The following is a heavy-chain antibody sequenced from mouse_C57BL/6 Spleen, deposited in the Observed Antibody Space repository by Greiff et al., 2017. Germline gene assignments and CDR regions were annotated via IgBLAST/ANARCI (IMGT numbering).Heavy chain of an antibody. CDR3: AREGEITFDY. CDR2: INYDGSST. V-gene: IGHV5-16*01. Sequence: EVMLVESEGGLVQPGSSMKLSCTASGFTFSDYYMAWVRQVPEKGLEWVANINYDGSSTYYLDSLKSRFIISRDNAKNMLYLQMSSLKSEDTATYYCAREGEITFDYWGQGTTLTVSS. J-gene: IGHJ2*01. CDR1: GFTFSDYY. D-gene: IGHD1-1*01.